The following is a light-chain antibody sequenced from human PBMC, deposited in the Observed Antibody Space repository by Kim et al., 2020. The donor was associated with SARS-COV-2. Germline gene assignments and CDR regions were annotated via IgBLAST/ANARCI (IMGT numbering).Light chain of an antibody. Sequence: SYELTQPPSVSVSPGQTASITCSGDKLGDKYACWYQQKPGQSPVLVIYQDSKRPSGIPERFSGSNSGNTPTLTISGTQAMDEADYYCQAWDSSTAVFRGG. V-gene: IGLV3-1*01. J-gene: IGLJ2*01. CDR1: KLGDKY. CDR3: QAWDSSTAV. CDR2: QDS.